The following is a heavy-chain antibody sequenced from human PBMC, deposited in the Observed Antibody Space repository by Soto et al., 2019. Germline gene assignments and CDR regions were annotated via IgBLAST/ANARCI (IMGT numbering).Heavy chain of an antibody. Sequence: GGSLRLSCAASGFTFSDYYMSWIRQAPGKGLEWVSYISSSSSYTNYADSVKGRFTISRDNAKNSLYLQMNSLRAEDTAVYYCAGADYGDYVGRLDYWGQGTLVTVSS. J-gene: IGHJ4*02. V-gene: IGHV3-11*06. CDR1: GFTFSDYY. CDR2: ISSSSSYT. D-gene: IGHD4-17*01. CDR3: AGADYGDYVGRLDY.